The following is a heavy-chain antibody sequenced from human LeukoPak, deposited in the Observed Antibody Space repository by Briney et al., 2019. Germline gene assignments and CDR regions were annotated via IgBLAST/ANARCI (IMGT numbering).Heavy chain of an antibody. CDR2: IYYSGST. J-gene: IGHJ5*02. CDR3: ASVGAAAGTGWFDP. Sequence: PSETLSLTCTVSGGSISSSSYYWGWIRQPPGKGLEWIGSIYYSGSTYYNPSLKSRVTISVDTSKNQFSLKLSSVTAADTAVYYCASVGAAAGTGWFDPWGQGTLVTVSS. V-gene: IGHV4-39*01. D-gene: IGHD6-13*01. CDR1: GGSISSSSYY.